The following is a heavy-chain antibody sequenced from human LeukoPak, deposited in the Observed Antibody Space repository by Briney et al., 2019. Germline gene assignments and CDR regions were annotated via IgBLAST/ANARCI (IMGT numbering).Heavy chain of an antibody. V-gene: IGHV5-51*01. CDR3: GMSGDRVPLQDDVFDV. CDR2: IYPGDSGP. Sequence: GESPKISCKVSGYSFTSYCIGWVRQMPGKGLEWMGIIYPGDSGPTYSSSFQGQVTISVDKSINTAYLQWSSLQASDTAMYYCGMSGDRVPLQDDVFDVWGQGTMVTVST. D-gene: IGHD1-26*01. CDR1: GYSFTSYC. J-gene: IGHJ3*01.